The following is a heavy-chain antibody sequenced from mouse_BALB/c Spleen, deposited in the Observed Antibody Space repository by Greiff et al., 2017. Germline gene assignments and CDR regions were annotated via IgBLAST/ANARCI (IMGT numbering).Heavy chain of an antibody. CDR1: GFTFSSFG. CDR2: ISSGSSTI. V-gene: IGHV5-17*02. Sequence: EVKLMESGGGLVQPGGSRKLSCAASGFTFSSFGMHWVRQAPEKGLEWVAYISSGSSTIYYADTVKGRFTISRDKPKNTLFLQMTSLRSEDTAMYYCARCDGYSIDDCWGQGTALAVSS. CDR3: ARCDGYSIDDC. D-gene: IGHD2-3*01. J-gene: IGHJ2*01.